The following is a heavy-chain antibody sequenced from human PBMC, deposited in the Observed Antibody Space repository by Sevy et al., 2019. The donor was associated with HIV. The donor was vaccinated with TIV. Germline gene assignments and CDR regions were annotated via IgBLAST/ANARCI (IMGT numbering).Heavy chain of an antibody. Sequence: GGSLRLSCAASGFTFSSYWMSWVRQAPGKGLEWVANIKQDGSEKYYVNSVKGRFTNSRDNAKNSLYLKMNSLRAEDTAVYYCARDYAYVWGSYRILGYFDLWGRGTLVTVSS. CDR3: ARDYAYVWGSYRILGYFDL. D-gene: IGHD3-16*02. J-gene: IGHJ2*01. V-gene: IGHV3-7*01. CDR1: GFTFSSYW. CDR2: IKQDGSEK.